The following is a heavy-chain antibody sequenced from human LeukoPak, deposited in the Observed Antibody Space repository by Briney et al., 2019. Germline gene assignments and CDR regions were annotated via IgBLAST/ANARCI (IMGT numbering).Heavy chain of an antibody. Sequence: PGGSLRLSCAASGFTFSSYAMSWVRQAPGKGLEWVSAISGSRSSTYYADSVKGRFTISRDNSKNTLYLQMNSLRADDTAVYYCAKTVGYSNSGPNYWGQGTLVTVSS. V-gene: IGHV3-23*01. D-gene: IGHD6-13*01. J-gene: IGHJ4*02. CDR2: ISGSRSST. CDR1: GFTFSSYA. CDR3: AKTVGYSNSGPNY.